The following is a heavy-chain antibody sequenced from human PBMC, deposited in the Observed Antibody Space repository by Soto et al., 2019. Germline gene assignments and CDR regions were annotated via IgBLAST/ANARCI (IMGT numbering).Heavy chain of an antibody. CDR2: ISSSSSTI. V-gene: IGHV3-48*02. Sequence: GGSLRLSCAASGFTFSSYSMNWVRQAPGKELEWVSYISSSSSTIYYADSVKGRFTISRDNAKNSLYLQMNSLRDEDTAVYYCSRGPLYCSGGSCYSHFDYWGQGTLVTVSS. D-gene: IGHD2-15*01. J-gene: IGHJ4*02. CDR1: GFTFSSYS. CDR3: SRGPLYCSGGSCYSHFDY.